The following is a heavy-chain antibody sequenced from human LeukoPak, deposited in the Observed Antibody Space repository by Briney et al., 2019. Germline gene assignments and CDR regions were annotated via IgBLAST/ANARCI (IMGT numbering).Heavy chain of an antibody. CDR1: GYSFTSYW. V-gene: IGHV5-51*01. CDR3: ARHVRYGDLSYFDY. D-gene: IGHD4-17*01. CDR2: IYPGDSDT. J-gene: IGHJ4*02. Sequence: GESLKISCTGSGYSFTSYWIGWVRPMPGKGLEWMGIIYPGDSDTKYSPSFQGQVTISAGMSIRTAYLQWSYLKASDTAMYYCARHVRYGDLSYFDYWGQGTLVTVSS.